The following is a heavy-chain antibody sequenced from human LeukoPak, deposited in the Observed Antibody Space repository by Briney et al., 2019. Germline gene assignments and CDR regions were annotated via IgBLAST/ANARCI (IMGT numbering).Heavy chain of an antibody. J-gene: IGHJ4*02. CDR3: ARDREISAISYVDD. D-gene: IGHD5-24*01. Sequence: AGGSLRLSCAASGFTFSSYAMSWVRQAPRKGLEWVSSITGTGGNTRNADSVKGRFTISRDNSKNTLYLQMNSLRVEDTAVYYCARDREISAISYVDDWGQGTLVTVSS. CDR1: GFTFSSYA. V-gene: IGHV3-23*01. CDR2: ITGTGGNT.